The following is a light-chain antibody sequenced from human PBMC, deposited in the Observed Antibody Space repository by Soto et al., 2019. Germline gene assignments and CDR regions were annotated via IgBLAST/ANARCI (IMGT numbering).Light chain of an antibody. CDR2: AAS. CDR3: QQTYSSPRT. Sequence: IVMTQSPYALPVSLAYGATINSNSSQIFFYIIYNKNYLAWYQQKPGQAPNLLIYAASSLQTGVPSRFTGSGSGTDFTLTISNLQPEDFAVYYCQQTYSSPRTFGQGTKVDIK. V-gene: IGKV1-39*01. CDR1: QIFFYIIYNKNY. J-gene: IGKJ1*01.